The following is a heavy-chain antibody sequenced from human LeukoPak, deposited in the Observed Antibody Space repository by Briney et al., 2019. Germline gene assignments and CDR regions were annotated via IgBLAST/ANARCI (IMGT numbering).Heavy chain of an antibody. J-gene: IGHJ5*02. V-gene: IGHV1-8*01. CDR3: ARGGRYCSSTSCFENWFDP. D-gene: IGHD2-2*01. Sequence: GASVKVSCKASGYTFTSYDINWVRQATGQGLEWMGWMNPNSGNTGYAQKFQGRVTMTRNTSISTGYMELSSLRSEDTAGYYCARGGRYCSSTSCFENWFDPWGQGTLVTVSS. CDR1: GYTFTSYD. CDR2: MNPNSGNT.